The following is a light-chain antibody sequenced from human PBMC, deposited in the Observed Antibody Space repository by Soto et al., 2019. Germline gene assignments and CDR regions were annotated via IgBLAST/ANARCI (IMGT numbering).Light chain of an antibody. Sequence: QSALTQPASESGSPGQSITISCTGISSDIGSYNLVSWYQQHPGKAPKLIISEVRKRPSGVSNRFSGSKSGNTASLTISGLQAEDEADYYCCSYAGREVIFGGGTKLTVL. J-gene: IGLJ2*01. CDR2: EVR. CDR1: SSDIGSYNL. V-gene: IGLV2-23*02. CDR3: CSYAGREVI.